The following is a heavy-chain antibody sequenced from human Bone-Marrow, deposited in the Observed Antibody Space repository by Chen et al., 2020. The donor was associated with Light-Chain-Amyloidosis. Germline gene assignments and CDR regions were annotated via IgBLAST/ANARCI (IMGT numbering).Heavy chain of an antibody. D-gene: IGHD3-10*01. V-gene: IGHV3-33*01. J-gene: IGHJ3*02. CDR1: GFTFSSYG. CDR3: AGSPAGHDAFDI. CDR2: IWYDGSNK. Sequence: QVQLVESGGGVVQPGRSLRLSCAASGFTFSSYGMHWVRQAPGNGLEWVAVIWYDGSNKYYADSVKGRFTISRDNSKNTLYLQMNSLRAEDTAVYYCAGSPAGHDAFDIWGQGTMVTVSS.